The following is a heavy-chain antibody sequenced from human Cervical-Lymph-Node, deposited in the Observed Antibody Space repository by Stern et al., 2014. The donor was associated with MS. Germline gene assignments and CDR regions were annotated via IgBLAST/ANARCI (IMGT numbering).Heavy chain of an antibody. CDR3: ATGGHYDSRFDY. J-gene: IGHJ4*02. CDR1: GYSFTSYW. CDR2: IYLGDSDT. Sequence: VQLVQSGAEAKKPGESLKISCKGSGYSFTSYWIGWVRQMPGKGLEWMGIIYLGDSDTRSSPSFQGQITISADKSITTAFLQWSSLKASDTAIYYCATGGHYDSRFDYWGQGTLVTVAS. V-gene: IGHV5-51*01. D-gene: IGHD3-22*01.